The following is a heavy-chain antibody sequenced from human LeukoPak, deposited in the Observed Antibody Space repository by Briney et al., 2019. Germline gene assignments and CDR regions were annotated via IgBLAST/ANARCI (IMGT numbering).Heavy chain of an antibody. J-gene: IGHJ4*02. CDR3: ARVHTWYSSGWYSLGY. V-gene: IGHV1-2*02. D-gene: IGHD6-19*01. Sequence: ASVKVSCKASGYTFIGYFIHWMRQAPGQGLEWMGWINPNSGVTNYARKFQGRVTMTRDTSIGTAYMELSGLRSDDTAVYYCARVHTWYSSGWYSLGYWGQGTLVTVSS. CDR2: INPNSGVT. CDR1: GYTFIGYF.